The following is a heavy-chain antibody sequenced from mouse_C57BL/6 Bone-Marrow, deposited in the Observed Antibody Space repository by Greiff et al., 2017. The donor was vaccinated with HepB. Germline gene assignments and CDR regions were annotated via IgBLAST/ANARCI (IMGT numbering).Heavy chain of an antibody. J-gene: IGHJ2*01. Sequence: QVQLKQSGPELVRPGASVKISCKAPGYTFTSHWMQWVRQRPGQGLEWIGEIFPGSGSTYYNEKFKGKATLAVDTASSTAYMQLSSRTSEDSAVYFCARHGRKFITTVVEYYFDYWGQGTTLTVSS. CDR1: GYTFTSHW. CDR3: ARHGRKFITTVVEYYFDY. V-gene: IGHV1-56*01. D-gene: IGHD1-1*01. CDR2: IFPGSGST.